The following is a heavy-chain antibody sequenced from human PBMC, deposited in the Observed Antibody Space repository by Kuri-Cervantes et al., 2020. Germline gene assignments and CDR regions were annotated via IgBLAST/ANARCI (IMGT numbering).Heavy chain of an antibody. D-gene: IGHD1-1*01. Sequence: ASVKVSCKASGDIFTDYYIHWVRRAPGQGLEWMGWFNPKSGGTEYSPELQGRVLMTRNASISTAYMELSSLRSEDTAVYYCARGGSGFDYWGQGTLVTVSS. CDR1: GDIFTDYY. CDR2: FNPKSGGT. V-gene: IGHV1-2*02. J-gene: IGHJ4*02. CDR3: ARGGSGFDY.